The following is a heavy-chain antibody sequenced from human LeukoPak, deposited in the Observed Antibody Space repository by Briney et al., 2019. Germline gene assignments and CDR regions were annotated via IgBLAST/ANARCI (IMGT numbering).Heavy chain of an antibody. V-gene: IGHV3-15*01. CDR2: IKSKTDGGTT. J-gene: IGHJ6*02. CDR1: GFTFRTYW. D-gene: IGHD3-10*01. Sequence: GGSLRLSCAASGFTFRTYWMTWVRQAPGKGLEWVGRIKSKTDGGTTDYAAPVKGRFTISRDDSKNTLYLQMNSLKTEDTAVYYCTTEMVRGVIGYYYYGMDVWGQGTTVTVSS. CDR3: TTEMVRGVIGYYYYGMDV.